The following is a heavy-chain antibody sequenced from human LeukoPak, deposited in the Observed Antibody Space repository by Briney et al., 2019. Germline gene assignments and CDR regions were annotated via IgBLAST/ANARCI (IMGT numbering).Heavy chain of an antibody. CDR1: GFTFSRYS. D-gene: IGHD4-23*01. Sequence: GGSLRLSCADSGFTFSRYSMNWVRQAPGKGLGWVSSISSSGNYMYYADSVKGRFTISRDNAKNSLYLQMNSLRAEDTAVYYCAKDNDGGELDYWGQGTLVTVSS. CDR3: AKDNDGGELDY. CDR2: ISSSGNYM. V-gene: IGHV3-21*01. J-gene: IGHJ4*02.